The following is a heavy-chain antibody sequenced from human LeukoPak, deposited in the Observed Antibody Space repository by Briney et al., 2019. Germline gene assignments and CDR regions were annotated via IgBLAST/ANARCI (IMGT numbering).Heavy chain of an antibody. Sequence: PSETLSLTCAVYGGSFSGYYWSWIRQPPGKGLEWIGEINHSGSTDYNPSLKSRVTISVDTSKNQFSLKLSSVTAADTAVYYCARGDGYSYGAYSNYWGQGTLVTVSS. CDR2: INHSGST. V-gene: IGHV4-34*01. CDR1: GGSFSGYY. D-gene: IGHD5-18*01. CDR3: ARGDGYSYGAYSNY. J-gene: IGHJ4*02.